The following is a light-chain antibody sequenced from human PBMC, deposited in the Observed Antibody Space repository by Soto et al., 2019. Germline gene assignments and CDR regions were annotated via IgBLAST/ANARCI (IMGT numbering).Light chain of an antibody. CDR2: DVS. CDR3: QEYPTYSRT. Sequence: DIQMTQSPSTLSAAVGDRVTITCRASQSVSRWLAWYQQKPGKAPTVLIYDVSTLKSAVPSRFSGGGSGTEFSLTITNLQPDDFATYYCQEYPTYSRTFGQGTKVEV. CDR1: QSVSRW. J-gene: IGKJ1*01. V-gene: IGKV1-5*01.